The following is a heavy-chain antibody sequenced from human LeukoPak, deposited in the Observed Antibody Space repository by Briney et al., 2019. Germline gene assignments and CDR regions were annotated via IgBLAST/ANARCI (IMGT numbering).Heavy chain of an antibody. D-gene: IGHD1-26*01. CDR1: GGSISSYY. CDR3: ARHDHGSGSYYDY. CDR2: IYYSGST. J-gene: IGHJ4*02. Sequence: SETLSLTCTVSGGSISSYYWSWIRQPPGKGLEWIGYIYYSGSTNYNPSLKSRVTISLDTSKNQFSLKLSSVTAADTAVYYCARHDHGSGSYYDYWGQGTLVTVSS. V-gene: IGHV4-59*08.